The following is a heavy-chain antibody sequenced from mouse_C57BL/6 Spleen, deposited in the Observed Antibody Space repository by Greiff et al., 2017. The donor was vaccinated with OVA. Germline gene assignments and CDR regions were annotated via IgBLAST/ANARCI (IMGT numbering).Heavy chain of an antibody. J-gene: IGHJ2*01. V-gene: IGHV1-82*01. Sequence: VQLQQSGPELVKPGASVKISCKASGYAFSSSWMNWVKQRPGRGLEWIGRIYPGDGDTNYNGTFKGKATLTAEKSSSTAYMQRSSLTSEDSAVYFCARWASYDYSFYYWGQGTTLTVSS. CDR1: GYAFSSSW. CDR2: IYPGDGDT. D-gene: IGHD2-4*01. CDR3: ARWASYDYSFYY.